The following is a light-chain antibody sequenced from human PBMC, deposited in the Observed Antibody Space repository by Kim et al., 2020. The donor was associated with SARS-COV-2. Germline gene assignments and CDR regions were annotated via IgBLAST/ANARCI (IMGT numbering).Light chain of an antibody. CDR1: SLRSYY. J-gene: IGLJ3*02. CDR2: GKN. Sequence: SSELTQDPAVSVALGQTVRITCQADSLRSYYTIWYQLKPGQAPVVVIDGKNSRPSGIPDRFSGSSSENTTSLIITAAQAEDEADYYCSSRDSSGHRWVFG. V-gene: IGLV3-19*01. CDR3: SSRDSSGHRWV.